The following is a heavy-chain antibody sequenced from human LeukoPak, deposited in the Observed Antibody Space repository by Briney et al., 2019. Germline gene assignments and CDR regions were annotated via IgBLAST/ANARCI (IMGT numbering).Heavy chain of an antibody. CDR1: GYSISSGYY. CDR2: IYHSGST. Sequence: NTSETLSLTCAVSGYSISSGYYWGWIRQPPGKGLEWIGSIYHSGSTYYNPSLKSRVTISVDTSKNQFSLKLSSVTAADTAVYYCASSRQQLVDYWGQGTLVTVSS. J-gene: IGHJ4*02. CDR3: ASSRQQLVDY. D-gene: IGHD6-13*01. V-gene: IGHV4-38-2*01.